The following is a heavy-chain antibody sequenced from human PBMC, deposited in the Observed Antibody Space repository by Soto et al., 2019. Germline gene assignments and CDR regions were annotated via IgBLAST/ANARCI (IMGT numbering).Heavy chain of an antibody. CDR2: ISWNSGSI. D-gene: IGHD3-10*01. J-gene: IGHJ4*02. CDR3: AKDRYGSGSSVDY. CDR1: GFTFDDYA. Sequence: GGSLRLSCAASGFTFDDYARHWVRQAPGKGLEWVSGISWNSGSIGYADSVKGRFTISRDNAKNSLYLQMNSLRAEDTALYYCAKDRYGSGSSVDYWGQGTLVTVSS. V-gene: IGHV3-9*01.